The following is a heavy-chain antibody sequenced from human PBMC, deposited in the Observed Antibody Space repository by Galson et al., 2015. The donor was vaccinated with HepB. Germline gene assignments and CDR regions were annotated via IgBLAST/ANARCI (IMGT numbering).Heavy chain of an antibody. D-gene: IGHD6-13*01. V-gene: IGHV3-23*01. CDR3: AKNSGSSWFVPYHFDS. CDR2: ISGSGGST. CDR1: RLTFSNYV. J-gene: IGHJ4*02. Sequence: SLRLSCAASRLTFSNYVMNWARQAPGKGLEWVSSISGSGGSTYYAGSVKGRFTISRDNSKNTLYLQMNSLRAEDTAVYYCAKNSGSSWFVPYHFDSWGQGTLVTVSS.